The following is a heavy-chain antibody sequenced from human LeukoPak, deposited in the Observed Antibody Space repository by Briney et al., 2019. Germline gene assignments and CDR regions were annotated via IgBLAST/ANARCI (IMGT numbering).Heavy chain of an antibody. V-gene: IGHV4-38-2*01. CDR3: ARHGAATGWFDP. CDR1: GYYINSGYY. D-gene: IGHD6-25*01. CDR2: INHSGST. J-gene: IGHJ5*02. Sequence: SETLSLTCAVSGYYINSGYYWGWIRQPPGKGQEWIGGINHSGSTYYNPSLKSRVTISVDTSKNQFSLKLNSVTAADTAVYYCARHGAATGWFDPWGQGTLVTVSS.